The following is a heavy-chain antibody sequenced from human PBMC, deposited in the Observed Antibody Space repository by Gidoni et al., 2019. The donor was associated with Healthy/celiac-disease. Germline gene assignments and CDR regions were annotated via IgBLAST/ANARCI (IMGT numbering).Heavy chain of an antibody. D-gene: IGHD2-21*01. J-gene: IGHJ4*02. CDR3: ARRVVLSVAGGGYFDY. Sequence: EVQLVASGGGLVQPGGSLRLSCAASGFTFIDHYMDWVRQAPGKGLEWVGRTRNKANSYTTEYAASVKGRFTISRDDSKNALYLQMNSLKTEDTAVYYCARRVVLSVAGGGYFDYWGQGTLVTVSS. CDR2: TRNKANSYTT. CDR1: GFTFIDHY. V-gene: IGHV3-72*01.